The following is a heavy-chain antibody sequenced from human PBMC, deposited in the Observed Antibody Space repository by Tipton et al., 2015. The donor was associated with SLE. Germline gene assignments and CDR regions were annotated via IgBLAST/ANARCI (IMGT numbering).Heavy chain of an antibody. J-gene: IGHJ5*02. CDR1: GGSISSSNW. Sequence: TLSLTCAVSGGSISSSNWWSWVRQPPGKGLEWIGEIYNSGSTNYNPSLKSRVTISVDKSKNQFSLKLSSVTAADTAVYYCARGRTYGSGRLDPWGQGTLVTVSS. CDR2: IYNSGST. CDR3: ARGRTYGSGRLDP. D-gene: IGHD3-10*01. V-gene: IGHV4-4*02.